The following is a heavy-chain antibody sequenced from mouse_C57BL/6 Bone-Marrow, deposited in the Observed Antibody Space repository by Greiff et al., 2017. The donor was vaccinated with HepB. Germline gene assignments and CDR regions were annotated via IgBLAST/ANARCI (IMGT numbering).Heavy chain of an antibody. J-gene: IGHJ2*01. D-gene: IGHD4-1*01. CDR1: GYAFSSSW. V-gene: IGHV1-82*01. Sequence: VQLQESGPELVKPGASVKISCKASGYAFSSSWMNWVKQRPGKGLEWIGRIYPGDGDTNYNGKFKGKATLTADKSSSTAYMQLSSLTSEDSAVYFCAKKLGPGYWGQGTTLTVSS. CDR2: IYPGDGDT. CDR3: AKKLGPGY.